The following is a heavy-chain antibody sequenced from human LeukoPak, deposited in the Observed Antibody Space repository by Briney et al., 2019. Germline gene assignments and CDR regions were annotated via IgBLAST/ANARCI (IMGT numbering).Heavy chain of an antibody. D-gene: IGHD5-18*01. CDR2: IYYSGST. V-gene: IGHV4-59*01. CDR1: GGSISSCY. Sequence: KTSETLSLTCTVSGGSISSCYWSWVREPPGKGLEWVGYIYYSGSTNYNPSLKSRVTISVDTSKNQFSLKLSSVTAADTAVYYCARARGYSDSRWFDPWGQGTLVTVSS. CDR3: ARARGYSDSRWFDP. J-gene: IGHJ5*02.